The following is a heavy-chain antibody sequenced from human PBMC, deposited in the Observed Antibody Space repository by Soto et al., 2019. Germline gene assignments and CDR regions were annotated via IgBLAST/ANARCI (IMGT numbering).Heavy chain of an antibody. J-gene: IGHJ4*02. Sequence: LRLSCEASGFTFSNYWMTWVRQAPGKGLEHMANIKQDGSEKYYVDSVKGRFTISRDNAKDSLYLQMNSLRAEDTAVYYCARWGAAGFDYWGQGTLVTVSS. CDR3: ARWGAAGFDY. D-gene: IGHD6-13*01. CDR1: GFTFSNYW. V-gene: IGHV3-7*03. CDR2: IKQDGSEK.